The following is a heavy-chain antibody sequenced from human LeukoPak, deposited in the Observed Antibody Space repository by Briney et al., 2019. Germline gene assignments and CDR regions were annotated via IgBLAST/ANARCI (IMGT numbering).Heavy chain of an antibody. V-gene: IGHV3-11*01. CDR2: MSISGTITII. J-gene: IGHJ4*02. CDR3: AKDARGGGPYSTSYVAYFDS. CDR1: GFTSSDYY. Sequence: GGSLRLSCAASGFTSSDYYMSWIRQAPGKGLEWVSYMSISGTITIIYYADSVKGRFTISRDDAENSVYLQMNSLRAEDTAIYYGAKDARGGGPYSTSYVAYFDSWGQGTLVTVSS. D-gene: IGHD6-6*01.